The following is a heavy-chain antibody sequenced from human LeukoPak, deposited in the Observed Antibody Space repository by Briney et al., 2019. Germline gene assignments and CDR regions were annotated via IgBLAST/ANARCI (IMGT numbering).Heavy chain of an antibody. J-gene: IGHJ6*02. CDR3: ARGITIFGVVPITYGMDV. CDR2: INHSGST. CDR1: GGSFSGYY. Sequence: PSETLSLTCAVYGGSFSGYYWSWIRQPPGKGLEWIGEINHSGSTNYNPSLKSRVTISVDTSKNQFSLKLSSVTAADTAVYYCARGITIFGVVPITYGMDVWGQGTTVTVSS. V-gene: IGHV4-34*01. D-gene: IGHD3-3*01.